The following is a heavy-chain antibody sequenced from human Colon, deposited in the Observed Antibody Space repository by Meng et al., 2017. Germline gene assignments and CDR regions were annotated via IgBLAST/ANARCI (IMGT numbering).Heavy chain of an antibody. CDR1: RFALSGVT. D-gene: IGHD7-27*01. V-gene: IGHV2-5*02. Sequence: ITVKESGPKLVKPTQNLMLPGSILRFALSGVTVACIRQPPGKALECLAVIYWDDDKRYRPSLESRLTITKDTSKILVLLTMTNVDPVDTATYYCARARELWGRPLPSPFDYWGPETLVTVSS. CDR2: IYWDDDK. J-gene: IGHJ4*02. CDR3: ARARELWGRPLPSPFDY.